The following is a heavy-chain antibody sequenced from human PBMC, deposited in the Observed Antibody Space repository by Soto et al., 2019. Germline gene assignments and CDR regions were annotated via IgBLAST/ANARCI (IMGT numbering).Heavy chain of an antibody. D-gene: IGHD6-13*01. J-gene: IGHJ4*02. CDR3: ARDPAAGQFDC. Sequence: ASVKVXXXXSGXXFTSXGMXXXXQAPGQGLEWMGIINPSGGSTSYAQKFQGRVTMTRDTSTGTVYMELSSLRSEDTAVYYCARDPAAGQFDCWGQGTLVTVSS. V-gene: IGHV1-46*03. CDR1: GXXFTSXG. CDR2: INPSGGST.